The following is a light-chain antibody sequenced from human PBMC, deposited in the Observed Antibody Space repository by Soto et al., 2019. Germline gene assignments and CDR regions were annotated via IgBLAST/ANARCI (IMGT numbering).Light chain of an antibody. V-gene: IGLV3-21*04. CDR3: QVWDSSSDPVV. CDR1: NIGSKS. J-gene: IGLJ2*01. Sequence: SYELTQPPSVSVAPGKTARITCGGNNIGSKSVHWYQQKPGQAPVLVIYYDSDRPSGIPERFSGSNSGYTATLTISRVEAGDEADYYCQVWDSSSDPVVFGGGTKVTVL. CDR2: YDS.